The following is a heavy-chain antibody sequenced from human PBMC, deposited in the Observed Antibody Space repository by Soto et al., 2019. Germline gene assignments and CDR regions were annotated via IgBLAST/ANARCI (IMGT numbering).Heavy chain of an antibody. CDR1: GFTFSNYA. Sequence: GGSLRLSCAASGFTFSNYAMSWVRQAPGKGLEWVSRISGNGGSTYYADSGKGRFTISRDNSKNTLYLQMNSLRAEDTALYYCAKGIAVGGSPYGMDVWGQGTTVTVSS. J-gene: IGHJ6*02. V-gene: IGHV3-23*01. CDR3: AKGIAVGGSPYGMDV. CDR2: ISGNGGST. D-gene: IGHD6-19*01.